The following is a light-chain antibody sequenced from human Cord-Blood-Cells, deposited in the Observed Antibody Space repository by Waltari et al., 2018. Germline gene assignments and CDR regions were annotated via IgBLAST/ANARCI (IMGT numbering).Light chain of an antibody. J-gene: IGLJ2*01. Sequence: QSVLTQPPSVSGAPGQRVTISSTGSSSNIRAGSHLHWSQQLPGTAPKLLIYGNSNRPSGFPDRFSGSKSGTSASLAITGLQAEDEADYYCQSYDSSLSGSVVFGGGTKLTVL. CDR1: SSNIRAGSH. CDR2: GNS. V-gene: IGLV1-40*01. CDR3: QSYDSSLSGSVV.